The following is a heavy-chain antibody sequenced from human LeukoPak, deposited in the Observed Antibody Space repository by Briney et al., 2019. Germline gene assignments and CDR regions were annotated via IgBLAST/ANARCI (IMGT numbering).Heavy chain of an antibody. D-gene: IGHD6-13*01. J-gene: IGHJ6*02. V-gene: IGHV1-8*01. CDR1: GHTFTSYD. CDR3: ARVLSSYSSSWYRLNYYGMDV. CDR2: MNPNSGNT. Sequence: ASVKVSCKASGHTFTSYDINWVRQATGQGLEWMGWMNPNSGNTGYAQKFQGRVTMTRNTSISTAYMELSSLRSEDTAVYYCARVLSSYSSSWYRLNYYGMDVWGQGTTVTVSS.